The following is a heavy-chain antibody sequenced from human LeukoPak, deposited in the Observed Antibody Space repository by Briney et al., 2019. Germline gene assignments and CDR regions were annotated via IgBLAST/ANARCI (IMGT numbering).Heavy chain of an antibody. Sequence: GGSLRLSCAAPGFPFSSYSMHWVRQAPGKGLEWVAVISYDGSNKYYADSVKGRFNISRDNSKNTLYLQMNSLRAEDTAVYYCARDGYCSSTSCYYFDYWGQGTLVTVSS. V-gene: IGHV3-30-3*01. J-gene: IGHJ4*02. D-gene: IGHD2-2*03. CDR2: ISYDGSNK. CDR1: GFPFSSYS. CDR3: ARDGYCSSTSCYYFDY.